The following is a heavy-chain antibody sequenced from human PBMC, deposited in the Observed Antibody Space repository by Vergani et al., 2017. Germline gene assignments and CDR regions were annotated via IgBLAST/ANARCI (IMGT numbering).Heavy chain of an antibody. CDR3: VRGGTFDCLST. CDR2: ITPQNGGT. D-gene: IGHD3-9*01. J-gene: IGHJ5*02. CDR1: GYYFTDNY. V-gene: IGHV1-2*02. Sequence: QVQLLQSGAEVKKPGAAVKVSCKASGYYFTDNYLHWVRQAPRQGLEWMGRITPQNGGTQYAEKFKGRITMTRDTSITTAYMELTSLTSDDTAVYYCVRGGTFDCLSTWGQGTLVTVSA.